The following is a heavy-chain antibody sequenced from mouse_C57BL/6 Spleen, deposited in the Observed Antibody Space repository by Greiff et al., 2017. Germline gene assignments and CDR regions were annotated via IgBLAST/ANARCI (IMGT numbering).Heavy chain of an antibody. CDR3: ARERDYYGSSYGAMDY. V-gene: IGHV3-6*01. D-gene: IGHD1-1*01. CDR1: GYSITSGYY. CDR2: ISYDGSN. J-gene: IGHJ4*01. Sequence: DVKLVESGPGLVKPSQSLSLTCSVTGYSITSGYYWNWIRQFPGNKLEWMGYISYDGSNNYNPSLKNRISITRDTSKNQFFLKLNSVTTEDTATYYCARERDYYGSSYGAMDYWGQGTSVTVSS.